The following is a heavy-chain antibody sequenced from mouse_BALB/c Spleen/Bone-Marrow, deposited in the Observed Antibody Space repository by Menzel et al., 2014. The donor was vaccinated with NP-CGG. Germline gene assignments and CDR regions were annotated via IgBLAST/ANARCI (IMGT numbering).Heavy chain of an antibody. Sequence: QVHVKQSGAELAKPGASVKMSCKASGYTLTSYWMHWVKQRPGQGLEWIGYINPSTDYTEYNQKFKDKATLTADKSSSTAYMRLSSLTSEDSAVYYCARRKFGNRGFAYWGQGTLVTVSA. CDR2: INPSTDYT. CDR1: GYTLTSYW. V-gene: IGHV1-7*01. D-gene: IGHD2-10*02. CDR3: ARRKFGNRGFAY. J-gene: IGHJ3*01.